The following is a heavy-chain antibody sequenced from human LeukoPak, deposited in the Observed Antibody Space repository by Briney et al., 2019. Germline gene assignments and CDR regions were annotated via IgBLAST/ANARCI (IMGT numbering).Heavy chain of an antibody. V-gene: IGHV6-1*01. Sequence: SQTLSLTCAISGDSVSSISVAWNWIRQSPSRGLEWLGRTYYRSKWYYEYAVSVKGRININPDPSKNQFSLQLNSVTPEDTAVYYCTLARSEYHYGMDVWGQGTTVTVSS. J-gene: IGHJ6*02. CDR3: TLARSEYHYGMDV. CDR1: GDSVSSISVA. CDR2: TYYRSKWYY.